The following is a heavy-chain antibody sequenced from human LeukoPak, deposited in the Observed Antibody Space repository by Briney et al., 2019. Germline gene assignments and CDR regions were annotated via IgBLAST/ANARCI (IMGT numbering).Heavy chain of an antibody. Sequence: GGSLRLSCAASGFTFSSYSMNWVRQAPGKGLEWVSYISSSSSTIYYADSVKGRFTISRDNAKNSLYLQMNSLRAEDTAVYYCARGQQQLFDYWGQGTLVTVSS. J-gene: IGHJ4*02. V-gene: IGHV3-48*04. CDR2: ISSSSSTI. CDR1: GFTFSSYS. D-gene: IGHD6-13*01. CDR3: ARGQQQLFDY.